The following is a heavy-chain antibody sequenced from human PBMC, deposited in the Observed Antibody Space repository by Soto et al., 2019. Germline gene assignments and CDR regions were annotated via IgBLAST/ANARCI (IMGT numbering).Heavy chain of an antibody. J-gene: IGHJ4*02. CDR1: GGSISSSSYY. V-gene: IGHV4-39*01. CDR3: ARLPSGYCSGGSCYFY. D-gene: IGHD2-15*01. CDR2: IYYSGST. Sequence: QLQLQESGPGLVKPSETLSLTCTVSGGSISSSSYYWGWIRQPPGKGLEWIGSIYYSGSTYYKPSLKSRVTISVETSKTQFSLKLRSVTAADTAVYYCARLPSGYCSGGSCYFYWGQGTLVTVSS.